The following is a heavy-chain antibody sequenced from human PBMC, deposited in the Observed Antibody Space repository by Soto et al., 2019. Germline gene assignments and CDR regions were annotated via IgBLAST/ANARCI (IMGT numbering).Heavy chain of an antibody. D-gene: IGHD3-22*01. Sequence: QVQLVQSGAEVKKPGASVKVSCKASGYTFTSYGISWVRQAPGQGLEWMGWISAYNGNTNYAQKLQGRVTMTTDTSTSTDYMELRRLRSDDTAVYYCARDYYDSSGYYYYYYGMDVWGQGTTVTVSS. CDR1: GYTFTSYG. CDR2: ISAYNGNT. V-gene: IGHV1-18*01. J-gene: IGHJ6*02. CDR3: ARDYYDSSGYYYYYYGMDV.